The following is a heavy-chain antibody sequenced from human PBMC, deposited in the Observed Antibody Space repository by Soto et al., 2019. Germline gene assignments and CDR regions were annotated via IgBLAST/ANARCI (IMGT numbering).Heavy chain of an antibody. V-gene: IGHV1-69*13. D-gene: IGHD3-10*01. CDR1: GGTFRNYV. J-gene: IGHJ4*02. Sequence: SVKVSCKASGGTFRNYVISLLREAPVHLLEWMGGVIPIFGTSHYAQKFQGRVTIIADESTNTAYMDVSSLRSEDTAVYYCARSSMGVPGARGYYLDLWGQGTPVTVSS. CDR2: VIPIFGTS. CDR3: ARSSMGVPGARGYYLDL.